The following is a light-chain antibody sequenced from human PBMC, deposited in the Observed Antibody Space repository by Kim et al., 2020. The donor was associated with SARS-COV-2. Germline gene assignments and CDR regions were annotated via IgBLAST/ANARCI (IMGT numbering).Light chain of an antibody. CDR2: QAS. J-gene: IGKJ1*01. CDR3: QQYRSYPWT. CDR1: QGIDSW. V-gene: IGKV1-5*03. Sequence: SASVGDRVIITCRASQGIDSWLAWYQQRPGRAPNLLIYQASILESGVPSRFSGSGSGTDFPLTISSLQPDDFATYYCQQYRSYPWTFGQGTRWISN.